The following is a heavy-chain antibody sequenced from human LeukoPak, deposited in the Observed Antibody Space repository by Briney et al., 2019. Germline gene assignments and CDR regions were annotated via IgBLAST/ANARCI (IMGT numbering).Heavy chain of an antibody. J-gene: IGHJ4*02. CDR1: GYSFIVYY. Sequence: GASVKVSCKASGYSFIVYYIHWVRQAPGHGLEWMGWINPRTGDTHYEQQFRGRLTMTRDTSSSTAYMDLNRLRSDDTAVYYCAREYYYGSGNYYNRIDYRGQGTLVTVSS. CDR3: AREYYYGSGNYYNRIDY. CDR2: INPRTGDT. V-gene: IGHV1-2*02. D-gene: IGHD3-10*01.